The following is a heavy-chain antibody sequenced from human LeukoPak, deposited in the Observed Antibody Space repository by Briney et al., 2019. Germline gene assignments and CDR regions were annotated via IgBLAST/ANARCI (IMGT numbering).Heavy chain of an antibody. CDR1: GFTFSSYG. CDR3: ARENRYKYGPFDP. J-gene: IGHJ5*02. V-gene: IGHV3-30*03. Sequence: PGRSLRLSCAASGFTFSSYGMHWVRQAPGKGLEWVALISYDGSNKYYADSVKGRFTISRDNSKNTLYLQMNSLRAEDTAVYYCARENRYKYGPFDPWGQGTLVTVSS. D-gene: IGHD5-18*01. CDR2: ISYDGSNK.